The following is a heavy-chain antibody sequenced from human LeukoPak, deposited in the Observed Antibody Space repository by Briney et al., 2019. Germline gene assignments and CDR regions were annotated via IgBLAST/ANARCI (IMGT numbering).Heavy chain of an antibody. CDR3: ARDHQDYDFWSGYSPLYYYYYYMDV. CDR1: GFTFSSYA. D-gene: IGHD3-3*01. V-gene: IGHV3-30*04. J-gene: IGHJ6*03. CDR2: ISYDGSNK. Sequence: PGGSLRLSCAASGFTFSSYAMHWVRQAPGKGLEWVAVISYDGSNKYYADSVKGRFTISRDNSKNTLYLQMNSLRAEDTAVYYCARDHQDYDFWSGYSPLYYYYYYMDVWGKGTTVTVSS.